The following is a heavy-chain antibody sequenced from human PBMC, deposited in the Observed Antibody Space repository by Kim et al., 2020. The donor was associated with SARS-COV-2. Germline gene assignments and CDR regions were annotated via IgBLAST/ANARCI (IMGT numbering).Heavy chain of an antibody. CDR3: VRDRMAGAFDM. CDR1: GFTFSAYD. CDR2: ITKSSTTI. D-gene: IGHD6-19*01. Sequence: GGSLTLSCATSGFTFSAYDMNWVRQAPGKGLEWLSFITKSSTTIYYADSVEGRFTISRDNAKNSLFLQMNSLRDEDTALYYCVRDRMAGAFDMWGQGTMV. J-gene: IGHJ3*02. V-gene: IGHV3-48*02.